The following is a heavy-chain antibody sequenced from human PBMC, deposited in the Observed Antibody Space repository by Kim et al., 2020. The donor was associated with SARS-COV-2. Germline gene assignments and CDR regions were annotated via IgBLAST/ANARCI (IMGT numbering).Heavy chain of an antibody. V-gene: IGHV4-59*13. D-gene: IGHD4-17*01. J-gene: IGHJ5*02. Sequence: SETLSLTCTVSGGSISSYYWSWIRQPPGKGLEWIGYIYYSGSTNYNPSLKSRVTISVDTSKNQFSLKLSSVTAADTAVYYCARGAHPRRITVRLEWFDPWGQGTLVTVSS. CDR3: ARGAHPRRITVRLEWFDP. CDR1: GGSISSYY. CDR2: IYYSGST.